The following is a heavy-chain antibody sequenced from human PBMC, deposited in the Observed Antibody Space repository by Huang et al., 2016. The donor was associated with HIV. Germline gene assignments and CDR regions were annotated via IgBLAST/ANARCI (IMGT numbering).Heavy chain of an antibody. CDR1: GFTFRDYW. J-gene: IGHJ4*02. CDR3: ARFHDFWSYYSDY. Sequence: EVQLVESGGGLVQPGGSLRLSCAASGFTFRDYWMTWVRQAPGKGLERVANIKPDGSETYYVDSGNGRYTSSRDNAQNSLYLEMNSLRAEDTAVYYCARFHDFWSYYSDYWGQGTLVAVSS. D-gene: IGHD3-3*01. V-gene: IGHV3-7*01. CDR2: IKPDGSET.